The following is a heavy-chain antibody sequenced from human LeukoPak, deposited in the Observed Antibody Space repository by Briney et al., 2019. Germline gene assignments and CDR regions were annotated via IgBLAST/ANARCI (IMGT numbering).Heavy chain of an antibody. D-gene: IGHD4-11*01. CDR3: TREDHSNYNY. CDR1: GFTFSSYA. J-gene: IGHJ4*02. Sequence: GGSLRLSCAASGFTFSSYAMHWVHQAPGKGLEWVAVISYDGSNKYYADSVKGRFTISRDNSKNTLYLQMNSLRAEDTAVYYCTREDHSNYNYWGQGTLVTVSS. CDR2: ISYDGSNK. V-gene: IGHV3-30-3*01.